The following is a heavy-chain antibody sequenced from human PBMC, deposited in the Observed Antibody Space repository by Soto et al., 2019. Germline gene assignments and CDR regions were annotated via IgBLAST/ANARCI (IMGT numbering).Heavy chain of an antibody. V-gene: IGHV3-30-3*01. CDR1: GFTFSSYA. CDR3: ARNDQQQLDLGAFDY. D-gene: IGHD6-13*01. Sequence: QVQLVESGGGVVQPGRSLRLSCAASGFTFSSYAMHWVRQAPGKGLEWVAVISYDGSNKYYADSVKGRFTISRDNSKNTLCLQMNSLRAEDTAVYYCARNDQQQLDLGAFDYWGQGTLVTVSS. J-gene: IGHJ4*02. CDR2: ISYDGSNK.